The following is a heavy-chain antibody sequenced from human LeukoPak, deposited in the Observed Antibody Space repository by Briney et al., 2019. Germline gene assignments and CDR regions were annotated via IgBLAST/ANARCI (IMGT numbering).Heavy chain of an antibody. CDR2: INHSGST. J-gene: IGHJ4*02. Sequence: SETLSLTCTVSGGSISSSSYYWSWIRQPPGKGLEWIREINHSGSTNYNPSLKSRVTISVETSKNEFSLKLRSVTAADTAVYYCARVTGYRIEDYFDYWGQGTLVTVSS. V-gene: IGHV4-39*07. CDR1: GGSISSSSYY. CDR3: ARVTGYRIEDYFDY. D-gene: IGHD6-13*01.